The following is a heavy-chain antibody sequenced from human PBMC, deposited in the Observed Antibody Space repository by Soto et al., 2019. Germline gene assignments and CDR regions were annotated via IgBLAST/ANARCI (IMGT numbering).Heavy chain of an antibody. CDR3: ARMTTVDNSHYYMDV. V-gene: IGHV1-18*04. CDR1: GYTFNTYG. D-gene: IGHD4-4*01. J-gene: IGHJ6*03. CDR2: ISIHNGNT. Sequence: QAQLLQSGGELKKSGASVKVSCKASGYTFNTYGISWVRQAPGQGLEWMAWISIHNGNTNFAQKFQGRVTLTTDTSTSTANMELRSLRSADTAVSYCARMTTVDNSHYYMDVWGKGTTVTVSS.